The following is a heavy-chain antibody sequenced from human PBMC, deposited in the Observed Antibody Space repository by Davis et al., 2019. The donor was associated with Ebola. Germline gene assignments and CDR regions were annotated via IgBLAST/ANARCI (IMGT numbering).Heavy chain of an antibody. Sequence: GSLRLSCTVSGGSISSSSYYWSWIRQPPGKGLEWIGEINHSRNTNYNPSLKSRVTISVDTSKNQFSLKLNSVTAADTAVYYCARGRGGRITISGVVTAGDAFDIWGRGTMVTVSS. V-gene: IGHV4-39*07. CDR1: GGSISSSSYY. J-gene: IGHJ3*02. D-gene: IGHD3-3*01. CDR3: ARGRGGRITISGVVTAGDAFDI. CDR2: INHSRNT.